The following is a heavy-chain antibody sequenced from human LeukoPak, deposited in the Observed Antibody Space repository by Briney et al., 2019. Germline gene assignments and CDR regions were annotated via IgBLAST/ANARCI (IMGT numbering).Heavy chain of an antibody. D-gene: IGHD1-26*01. CDR2: TYYRSKWYN. CDR3: ARERDRMGASPFYNWFDP. V-gene: IGHV6-1*01. CDR1: GDSVSSNSAA. J-gene: IGHJ5*02. Sequence: SQTLSLTCAISGDSVSSNSAAWNWIRQSPSRGLEWLGRTYYRSKWYNDYAVSVKSRITINPDTSKNQFSLHLNSVTPEDTAVYYCARERDRMGASPFYNWFDPWGQGTLVTVSS.